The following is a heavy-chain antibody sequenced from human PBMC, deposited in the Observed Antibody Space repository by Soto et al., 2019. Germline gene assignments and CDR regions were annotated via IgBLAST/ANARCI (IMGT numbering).Heavy chain of an antibody. CDR3: ARVRFGDPFDY. CDR1: GYRFPSYG. V-gene: IGHV1-18*01. J-gene: IGHJ4*02. Sequence: GASVKVSCKVSGYRFPSYGINWVRQAPGQGLEWVGWVNPDNHNTNYAQNFQHRVSLTKDTSTNTAFLELRGLRSDDTAVYYCARVRFGDPFDYWGQGTLVTVSS. CDR2: VNPDNHNT. D-gene: IGHD3-16*01.